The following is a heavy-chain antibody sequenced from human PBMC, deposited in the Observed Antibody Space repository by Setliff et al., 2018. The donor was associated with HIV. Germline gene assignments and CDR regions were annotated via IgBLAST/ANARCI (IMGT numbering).Heavy chain of an antibody. V-gene: IGHV4-39*01. Sequence: SETLSLTCTVSGGSISSSTYYWVWIRQPPGKGLEWIGNIHFSGSTYYNPSLKSRVTVSVDPSKNQFSLKLSSVTAADTAVYYCARTTYSGSYFNDSWGQGTLVTVSS. CDR2: IHFSGST. J-gene: IGHJ5*01. CDR1: GGSISSSTYY. D-gene: IGHD1-26*01. CDR3: ARTTYSGSYFNDS.